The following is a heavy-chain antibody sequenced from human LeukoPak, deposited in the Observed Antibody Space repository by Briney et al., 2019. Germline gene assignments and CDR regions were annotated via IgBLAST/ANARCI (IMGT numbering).Heavy chain of an antibody. Sequence: GGSLRLSCAASGFTFSTHDLNWVRQAPGKGLEWVSFISSRSSTIYYADSVKGRFTISRDNTKNSLYLQMNSLRAEDTATYYCARDGTQYYDILTGYSNNWFDPWGQGTLVTVSS. CDR1: GFTFSTHD. V-gene: IGHV3-48*04. CDR3: ARDGTQYYDILTGYSNNWFDP. D-gene: IGHD3-9*01. J-gene: IGHJ5*02. CDR2: ISSRSSTI.